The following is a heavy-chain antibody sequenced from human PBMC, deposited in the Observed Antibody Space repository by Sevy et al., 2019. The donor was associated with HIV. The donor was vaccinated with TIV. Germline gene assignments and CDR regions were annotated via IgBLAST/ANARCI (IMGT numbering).Heavy chain of an antibody. CDR3: AKDLTGYNVLTVYAKNGPFDY. V-gene: IGHV3-30*18. J-gene: IGHJ4*02. D-gene: IGHD2-8*01. CDR1: GFTFSSYG. CDR2: ISYDGSNK. Sequence: GGSLSLSCAASGFTFSSYGMHWVRQAPGKGLERVAVISYDGSNKYYADSVKGRFTISRDNSKNTLYLQMNSLSAADTAVYYCAKDLTGYNVLTVYAKNGPFDYWGQGTLVTVSS.